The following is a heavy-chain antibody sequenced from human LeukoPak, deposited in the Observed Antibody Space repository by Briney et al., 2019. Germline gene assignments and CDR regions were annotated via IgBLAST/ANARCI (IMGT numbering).Heavy chain of an antibody. CDR2: ISAYNGNK. J-gene: IGHJ5*02. CDR1: GYTFINYA. CDR3: ASSPYYFDTGGYYDH. D-gene: IGHD3-22*01. Sequence: GASVTVSFMASGYTFINYAFTWVRQAPGQGLEWMGWISAYNGNKNYAQKLQGRVTMTTDTSTSTAYLELRSLTSDDTAVYYCASSPYYFDTGGYYDHWGQGTLLTVSS. V-gene: IGHV1-18*01.